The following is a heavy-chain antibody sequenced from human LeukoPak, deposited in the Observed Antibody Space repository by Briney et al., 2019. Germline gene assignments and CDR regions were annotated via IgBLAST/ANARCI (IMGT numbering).Heavy chain of an antibody. CDR2: IYTSGIT. Sequence: SQTLSLXCTVSGGSISSGGYYWSWIRQPAGKGLEWIGRIYTSGITNYNPSLKSRVTISLDTSKNQFSLKLSSVIAADTAVYYCARDNPLGYCSSTSCYTLYYYYYMDVWGKGTTVTVSS. V-gene: IGHV4-61*02. D-gene: IGHD2-2*02. J-gene: IGHJ6*03. CDR3: ARDNPLGYCSSTSCYTLYYYYYMDV. CDR1: GGSISSGGYY.